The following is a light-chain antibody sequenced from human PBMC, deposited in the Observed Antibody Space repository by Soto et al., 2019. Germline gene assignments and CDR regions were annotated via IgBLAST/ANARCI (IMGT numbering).Light chain of an antibody. CDR3: QERSNWPIT. CDR2: DAS. J-gene: IGKJ5*01. V-gene: IGKV3-11*01. Sequence: DIVMTQSPGTLSLPPGDGATLSCRASQSVNNYLAWYQQKPGQAPRLLIYDASNRATGIPARFSGSGSGTDFTLTISSLEPEDFAVYYCQERSNWPITFGQGTRLEIK. CDR1: QSVNNY.